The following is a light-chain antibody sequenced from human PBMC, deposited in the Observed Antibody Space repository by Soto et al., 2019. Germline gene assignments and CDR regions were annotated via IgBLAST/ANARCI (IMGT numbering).Light chain of an antibody. CDR1: QSLTNNY. CDR3: QQYGTSPPDT. CDR2: GAS. J-gene: IGKJ5*01. Sequence: EIVLTQSPGTLSFSPGERATLSCRCIQSLTNNYLAWYQQTPGQAPRLLFHGASSRAAGIPDRFSGSGSGTDFTLTISRLEPEDVAVYYCQQYGTSPPDTFGQGTRLEIK. V-gene: IGKV3-20*01.